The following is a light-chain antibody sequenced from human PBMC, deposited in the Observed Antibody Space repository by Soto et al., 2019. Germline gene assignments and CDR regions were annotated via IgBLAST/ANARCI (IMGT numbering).Light chain of an antibody. CDR2: GAS. CDR1: QSVSSN. Sequence: EKVMTQSPATLSVSPGERATFSCRASQSVSSNLAWYQQKPGQAPRLLIYGASTRATGIPDRFSGSGSGTEFTLTISSLQSEDFAVYYCQQYKNWWTFGQGTKVEIK. CDR3: QQYKNWWT. V-gene: IGKV3-15*01. J-gene: IGKJ1*01.